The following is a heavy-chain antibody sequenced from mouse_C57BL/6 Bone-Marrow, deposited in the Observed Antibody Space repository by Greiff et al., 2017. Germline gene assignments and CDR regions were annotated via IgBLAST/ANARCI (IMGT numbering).Heavy chain of an antibody. CDR2: INPYTGGT. CDR3: ARRGLDY. V-gene: IGHV1-19*01. Sequence: VQLQPSGPVLVKPGASVKMSCKASGYTFTDYYMNWVKQSHGKSLEWIGVINPYTGGTSYNQKFKGKATLTVDKSSSTAYRELNSLTSEDSAVYYCARRGLDYWCQGTTLIVSS. CDR1: GYTFTDYY. J-gene: IGHJ2*01.